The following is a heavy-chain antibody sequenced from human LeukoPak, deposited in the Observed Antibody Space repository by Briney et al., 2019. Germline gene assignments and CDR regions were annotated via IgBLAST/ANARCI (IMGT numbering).Heavy chain of an antibody. V-gene: IGHV4-59*01. D-gene: IGHD6-13*01. CDR3: ARDRGSSWYRNWFDP. CDR1: GGSISSYY. J-gene: IGHJ5*02. Sequence: SETLSLTCTVSGGSISSYYWSWIRQPPGKGLEWIGYIYYSGSTNYNPSLKSRATISVDTSKNQFSLKLSSVTAADTAVYYCARDRGSSWYRNWFDPWGQGTLVTVSS. CDR2: IYYSGST.